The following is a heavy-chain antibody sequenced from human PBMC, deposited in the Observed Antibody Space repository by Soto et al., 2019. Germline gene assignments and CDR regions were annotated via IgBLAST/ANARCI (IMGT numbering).Heavy chain of an antibody. Sequence: SETLSLTCTVSGGSISSSSYYWGWIRQPPGKGLEWIGSIYYSGSTYYNPSLKSRVTISVDTSKNQFSLKLSSVTAADTAVYYCARQVSVSDIVVVSYFDYWGQGTLVTVSS. CDR3: ARQVSVSDIVVVSYFDY. J-gene: IGHJ4*02. V-gene: IGHV4-39*01. CDR1: GGSISSSSYY. D-gene: IGHD2-15*01. CDR2: IYYSGST.